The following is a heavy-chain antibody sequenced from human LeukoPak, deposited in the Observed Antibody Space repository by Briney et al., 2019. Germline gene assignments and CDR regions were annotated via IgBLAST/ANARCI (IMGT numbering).Heavy chain of an antibody. J-gene: IGHJ5*02. V-gene: IGHV5-51*01. CDR2: IYPGDSDT. CDR3: ARQLIPAPGTAPWFDP. CDR1: GYSFTSYW. D-gene: IGHD6-13*01. Sequence: GESLKISCKGSGYSFTSYWIGWVRQMPGKGPEWMGIIYPGDSDTRYSPSFQGQVTISADKSISTAYLQWSCLKASDTAMYYCARQLIPAPGTAPWFDPWGQGTLATVPS.